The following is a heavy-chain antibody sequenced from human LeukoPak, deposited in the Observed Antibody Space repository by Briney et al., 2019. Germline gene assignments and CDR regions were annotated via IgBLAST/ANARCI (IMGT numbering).Heavy chain of an antibody. Sequence: GGSLRLSCAVSGFPFSNSWMYWVRQAPGKGLEGVANINKDGGGISYVDSVKGRFIISRDNSKNTLSLQMNSLRPEDTAVYYCAKDERTEAAAMDHWGQGTLVTVSS. CDR1: GFPFSNSW. J-gene: IGHJ4*02. D-gene: IGHD6-13*01. CDR3: AKDERTEAAAMDH. V-gene: IGHV3-7*01. CDR2: INKDGGGI.